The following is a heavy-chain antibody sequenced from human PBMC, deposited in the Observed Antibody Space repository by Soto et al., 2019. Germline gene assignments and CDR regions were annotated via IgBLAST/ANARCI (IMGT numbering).Heavy chain of an antibody. CDR3: ARNYGVELGKIRGHFDY. Sequence: PGASLTTSRAAFGHSPSDYCIGWVLQTPGRRPEWMGMIYPADSDTRYNPFFQGQVTISVDKSTNTAYLQWSSLKASDTAMYYCARNYGVELGKIRGHFDYWGQGTMVTVSS. V-gene: IGHV5-51*01. CDR1: GHSPSDYC. CDR2: IYPADSDT. J-gene: IGHJ4*02. D-gene: IGHD1-1*01.